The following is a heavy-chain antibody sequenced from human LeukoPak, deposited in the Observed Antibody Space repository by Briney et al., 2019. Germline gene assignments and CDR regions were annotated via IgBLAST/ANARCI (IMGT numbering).Heavy chain of an antibody. V-gene: IGHV1-69*04. Sequence: ASVKVSCKASGGTFSSYAISWVRQAPGQGLEWMGRIIPILGIANYAQKFQGRVTITADKSTSTAYMELSSLRSEDTAVYYCARDRDSGWDNYYCGMDVWGQGTTVTVSS. J-gene: IGHJ6*02. CDR3: ARDRDSGWDNYYCGMDV. CDR2: IIPILGIA. D-gene: IGHD6-19*01. CDR1: GGTFSSYA.